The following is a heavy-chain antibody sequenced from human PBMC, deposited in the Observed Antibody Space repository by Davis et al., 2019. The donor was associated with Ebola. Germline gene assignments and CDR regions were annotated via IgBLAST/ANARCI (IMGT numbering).Heavy chain of an antibody. CDR1: GFNFRSYG. CDR3: ASISLAASYFDY. D-gene: IGHD6-19*01. CDR2: IWYDGSRK. Sequence: PGGSLRLSCAASGFNFRSYGMHWVRQAPDKGLEWVAVIWYDGSRKYYADSVKGRFTISRDNSKNSLYLQMNSLRAEDTAVYYCASISLAASYFDYWGQGALVTVSS. J-gene: IGHJ4*02. V-gene: IGHV3-33*01.